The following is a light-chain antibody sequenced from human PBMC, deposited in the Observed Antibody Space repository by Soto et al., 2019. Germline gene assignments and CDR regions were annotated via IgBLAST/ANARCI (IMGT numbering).Light chain of an antibody. Sequence: ERVMTQSPATLSVSPGERATLSCRASQNVSSHLAWYQQKPGQPPRLLIYGASTRATGIPARFSGSGSGTEFTLTISSLQSEDFAVYYCQQYNNWPITFGQGTRLEIK. CDR3: QQYNNWPIT. V-gene: IGKV3-15*01. J-gene: IGKJ5*01. CDR2: GAS. CDR1: QNVSSH.